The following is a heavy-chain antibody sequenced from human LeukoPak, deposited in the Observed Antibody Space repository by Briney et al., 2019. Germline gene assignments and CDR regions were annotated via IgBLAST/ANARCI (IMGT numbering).Heavy chain of an antibody. V-gene: IGHV4-61*02. J-gene: IGHJ3*02. D-gene: IGHD6-13*01. Sequence: SETLSLICTVSGGSISSGSYYWSWIRQPAGKGLEWIGRIYTSGSTNYNPSLKSRVTISVDTSKNQFSLKLSSVTAADTAVYYCAGGRSSSWYGDAFDIWGQGTMVTVSS. CDR1: GGSISSGSYY. CDR3: AGGRSSSWYGDAFDI. CDR2: IYTSGST.